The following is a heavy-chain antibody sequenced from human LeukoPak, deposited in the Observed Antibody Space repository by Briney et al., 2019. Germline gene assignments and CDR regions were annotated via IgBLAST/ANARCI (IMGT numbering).Heavy chain of an antibody. Sequence: KPGGSLRLSCAASGFSFSRYNMNWVRQAPGKGLEWVSSISSSPSYIYYADSVKGRFTISRDNAKNSLYLQMNSLRAEDTAVYYCARDESSGALGYWGQGTLVTVSS. V-gene: IGHV3-21*01. J-gene: IGHJ4*02. CDR2: ISSSPSYI. CDR3: ARDESSGALGY. CDR1: GFSFSRYN. D-gene: IGHD3-22*01.